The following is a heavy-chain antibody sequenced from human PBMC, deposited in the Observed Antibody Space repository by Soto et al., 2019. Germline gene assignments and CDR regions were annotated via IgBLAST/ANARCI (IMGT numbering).Heavy chain of an antibody. D-gene: IGHD2-2*01. V-gene: IGHV3-74*01. Sequence: GGSLRLSCAASGFTFSSYWMHWVRQAPGKGLVWVSRINSDGSSTSYADSVKGRFTISRDNAKNTLYLQMNSLRAEDTAVYYCASLDIVVVPAAIAWFDPWGQGTLVTVSS. J-gene: IGHJ5*02. CDR1: GFTFSSYW. CDR2: INSDGSST. CDR3: ASLDIVVVPAAIAWFDP.